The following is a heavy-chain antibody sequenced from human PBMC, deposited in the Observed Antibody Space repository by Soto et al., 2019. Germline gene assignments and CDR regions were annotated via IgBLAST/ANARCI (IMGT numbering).Heavy chain of an antibody. CDR2: INPSGGST. V-gene: IGHV1-46*01. J-gene: IGHJ4*02. D-gene: IGHD5-12*01. Sequence: QVQLVQSGTEVKKPGASGKVSCKASGYTFTSYYIHWVRQAPGQGLEWRGIINPSGGSTTYAQKFQGRVTMTRDTSTSTVYMELSSLRSEDTAMYYCAKGSGGYSGYDPYNFDYWGQGTLVTVSS. CDR3: AKGSGGYSGYDPYNFDY. CDR1: GYTFTSYY.